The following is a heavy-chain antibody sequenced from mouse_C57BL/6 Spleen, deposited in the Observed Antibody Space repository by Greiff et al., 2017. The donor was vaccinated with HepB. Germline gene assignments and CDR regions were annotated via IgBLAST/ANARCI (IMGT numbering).Heavy chain of an antibody. V-gene: IGHV1-80*01. D-gene: IGHD1-1*01. CDR3: ARSDYYYGSRGNYYAMDY. J-gene: IGHJ4*01. Sequence: QVQLQQSGAELVKPGASVKISCKASGYAFSSYWMNWVKQRPGKGLEWIGQIYPGDGDTNYNGKFKGKATLTADKSSSTAYMQLSSLTSEDSAVYFCARSDYYYGSRGNYYAMDYWGQGTSVTVSS. CDR1: GYAFSSYW. CDR2: IYPGDGDT.